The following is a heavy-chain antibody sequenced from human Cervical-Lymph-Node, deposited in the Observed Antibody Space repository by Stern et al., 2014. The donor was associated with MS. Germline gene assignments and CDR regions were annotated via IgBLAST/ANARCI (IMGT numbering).Heavy chain of an antibody. CDR1: GFIFSDHH. Sequence: VQLVQSGGGLVQPGGSLRLCCAASGFIFSDHHMDWVRQAPGKGLEWVGRTSNEANSYTTNYAASVEGRLTISRDDSKESLCLEMNSLKTEDTAVYYCARERITIFGVVITWSFDLWGRGTLVTVSS. CDR2: TSNEANSYTT. CDR3: ARERITIFGVVITWSFDL. J-gene: IGHJ2*01. V-gene: IGHV3-72*01. D-gene: IGHD3-3*01.